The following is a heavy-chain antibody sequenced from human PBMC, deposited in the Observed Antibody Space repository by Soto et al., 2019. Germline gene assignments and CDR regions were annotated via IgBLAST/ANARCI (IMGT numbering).Heavy chain of an antibody. CDR1: GYTLTELS. CDR2: FDPEDGET. V-gene: IGHV1-24*01. CDR3: ARVVVAATPLYYGMDV. Sequence: ASVKVSCKVSGYTLTELSMHWVRQAPGKGLEWMGGFDPEDGETIYAQKFQGRVTMTEDTSTDTAYMELSSLRSEDTAVYYCARVVVAATPLYYGMDVWGQGTAVTVSS. J-gene: IGHJ6*02. D-gene: IGHD2-15*01.